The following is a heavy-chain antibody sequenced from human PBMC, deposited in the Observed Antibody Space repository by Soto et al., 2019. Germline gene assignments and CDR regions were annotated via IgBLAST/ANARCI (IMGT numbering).Heavy chain of an antibody. CDR3: AKGDCSSGRSYSGFDY. D-gene: IGHD2-15*01. CDR1: GFTFSSYD. J-gene: IGHJ4*02. V-gene: IGHV3-23*01. Sequence: PGGSLRLSCAASGFTFSSYDMSWVRQAPGKGLEWVSGVSASGSITSYADPAKGRFTISRDNAKNTVYLQMNSLRAEDTAVYYCAKGDCSSGRSYSGFDYWGQGTLATVSS. CDR2: VSASGSIT.